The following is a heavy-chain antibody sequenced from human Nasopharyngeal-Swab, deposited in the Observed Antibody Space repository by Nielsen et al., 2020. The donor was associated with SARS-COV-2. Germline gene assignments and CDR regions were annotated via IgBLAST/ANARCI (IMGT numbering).Heavy chain of an antibody. Sequence: SESLSLTCSVSGGSFNGFYWNWIRQAPGKGLEWIGAINHNERTNYNPSLKSRIVMLVDTSNNQVSLKDSYVSAADTAVYYCARAGRVGDAYTGLDVWGQGTTVTVSS. V-gene: IGHV4-34*01. CDR1: GGSFNGFY. D-gene: IGHD5-24*01. CDR3: ARAGRVGDAYTGLDV. CDR2: INHNERT. J-gene: IGHJ6*02.